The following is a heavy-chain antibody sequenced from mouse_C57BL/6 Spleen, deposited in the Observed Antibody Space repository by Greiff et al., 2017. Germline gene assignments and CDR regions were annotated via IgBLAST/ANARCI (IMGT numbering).Heavy chain of an antibody. Sequence: EVHLVESGGDLVKPGGSLKLSCAASGFTFSSYGMSWVRQTPDKRLEWVATISSGGSYTYYPDSVKGRFTISRDNAKNTLYLQMSSLKSEDTAMYYCARQRDYGSDWYFDVWGTGTTVTVSS. CDR1: GFTFSSYG. V-gene: IGHV5-6*01. D-gene: IGHD2-2*01. CDR3: ARQRDYGSDWYFDV. CDR2: ISSGGSYT. J-gene: IGHJ1*03.